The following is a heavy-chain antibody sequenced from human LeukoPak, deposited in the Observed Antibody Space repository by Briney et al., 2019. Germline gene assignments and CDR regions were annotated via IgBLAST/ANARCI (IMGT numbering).Heavy chain of an antibody. D-gene: IGHD3-10*01. V-gene: IGHV3-23*01. CDR2: VSGGGGGT. CDR1: GFIFSSYA. J-gene: IGHJ5*02. CDR3: AKDVLGEDNWFDP. Sequence: GGSLRLSCAASGFIFSSYAMSWVRQAPGKGLEWVSRVSGGGGGTYCADSVKGRFAISRDHSKNTLYLQMNSLRAEDTAVYYCAKDVLGEDNWFDPWGQGTLVTVSS.